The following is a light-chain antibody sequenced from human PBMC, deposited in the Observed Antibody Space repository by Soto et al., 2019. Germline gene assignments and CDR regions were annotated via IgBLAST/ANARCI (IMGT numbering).Light chain of an antibody. V-gene: IGKV3-20*01. CDR2: GVS. Sequence: ELVLTQSPGSLSLSPGESATLSCRASQPVSSKFLAWYQQKPGQAPRLLIYGVSSRASGITARFFGSGSGTDFTLTINSLEPEDFAVYYCQQYANSPITVGQGTRLEIK. CDR3: QQYANSPIT. CDR1: QPVSSKF. J-gene: IGKJ5*01.